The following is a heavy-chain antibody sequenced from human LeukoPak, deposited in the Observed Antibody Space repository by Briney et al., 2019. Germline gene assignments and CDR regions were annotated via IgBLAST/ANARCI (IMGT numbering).Heavy chain of an antibody. Sequence: GGSLRLSCAASGFTFSSYSMHWVRRAPGKGLEWVAVISYDGSNKYYADSVKGRFTISRDNSKNTLYLQTNSLRPEDTAVYYCARGIPRFVVVPGAKGAFDIWGQGTMVTVSS. J-gene: IGHJ3*02. CDR2: ISYDGSNK. V-gene: IGHV3-30*03. D-gene: IGHD2-2*01. CDR3: ARGIPRFVVVPGAKGAFDI. CDR1: GFTFSSYS.